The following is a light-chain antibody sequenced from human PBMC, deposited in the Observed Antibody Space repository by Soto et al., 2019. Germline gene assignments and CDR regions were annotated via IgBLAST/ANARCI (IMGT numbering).Light chain of an antibody. Sequence: QSVLTQPASVSWSPGQSITISCTGTSSDVGGYDYVSWYQLHPGKAPKLMLFEVSNRPSGVSYRFSGSKSGNTASLTISGLQAEDEADYFCSSYSISTAYLFGTGTKVTVL. V-gene: IGLV2-14*01. CDR3: SSYSISTAYL. CDR1: SSDVGGYDY. J-gene: IGLJ1*01. CDR2: EVS.